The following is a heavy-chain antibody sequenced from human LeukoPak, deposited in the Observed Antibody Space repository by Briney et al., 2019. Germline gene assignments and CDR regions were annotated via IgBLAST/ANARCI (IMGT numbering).Heavy chain of an antibody. V-gene: IGHV3-23*01. D-gene: IGHD5-24*01. CDR2: ISGSGGST. J-gene: IGHJ4*02. CDR1: GFTFSSYA. CDR3: AKAPEMATMVY. Sequence: GGSLRLSCAASGFTFSSYAMSWVRQAPGKGLESVSAISGSGGSTYYADSVKGRFTISRDNSKNTLYLQMNSLRAEDTAVYYCAKAPEMATMVYWGQGTLVTVSS.